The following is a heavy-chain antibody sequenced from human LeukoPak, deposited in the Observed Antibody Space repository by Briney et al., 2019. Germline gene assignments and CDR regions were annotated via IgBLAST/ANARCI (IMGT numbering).Heavy chain of an antibody. J-gene: IGHJ3*02. CDR2: IFYSGST. V-gene: IGHV4-39*01. Sequence: NSSETLSLTCTVSGGSISGGRYFWGWIRQPPGKELEWIGTIFYSGSTYYNPSLQGRVTMSVDTSKNQFSLGLRSVTAADTSLYYCARHLTNWESVAAPPASDAFGIWGLGSMVTVSS. CDR3: ARHLTNWESVAAPPASDAFGI. CDR1: GGSISGGRYF. D-gene: IGHD6-19*01.